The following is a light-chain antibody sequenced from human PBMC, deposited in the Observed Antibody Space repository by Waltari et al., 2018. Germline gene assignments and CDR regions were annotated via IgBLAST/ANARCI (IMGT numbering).Light chain of an antibody. CDR3: QQYYSTIT. V-gene: IGKV4-1*01. CDR2: WAS. Sequence: DIVMTQSPDSLAVSLGERAPINCKSSQSVLYNSKNKNYLAWYQQKPGQPPQLLIYWASTRESGVPDRFSGSGSGTDFTLTISSLQAEDVAAYYCQQYYSTITFGQGTRLEIK. CDR1: QSVLYNSKNKNY. J-gene: IGKJ5*01.